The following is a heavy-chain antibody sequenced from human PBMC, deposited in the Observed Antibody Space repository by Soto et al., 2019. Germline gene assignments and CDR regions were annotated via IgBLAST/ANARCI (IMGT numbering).Heavy chain of an antibody. CDR3: XXXXXXXXXXWLSHDDY. CDR1: GYTFTSYG. D-gene: IGHD3-22*01. Sequence: QVQLVQSGAEVKKPGASVKVSCKASGYTFTSYGISWVRQAPGQGLEWMXWISAYNGNTNYAQKLQGRVTMTTDTSTSTAYXXXXXLXSXXXXXXXXXXXXXXXXXXWLSHDDYWGQGTLVTVSS. CDR2: ISAYNGNT. V-gene: IGHV1-18*01. J-gene: IGHJ4*02.